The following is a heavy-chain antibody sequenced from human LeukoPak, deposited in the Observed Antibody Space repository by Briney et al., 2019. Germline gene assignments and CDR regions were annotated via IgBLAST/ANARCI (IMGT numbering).Heavy chain of an antibody. Sequence: ASVKVSCKASGYTFTGYYMHWVRQAPGQGLEWMGWINPNSGGTNYAQKFQGRDTMTRDTSISTAYMELSRLRSDDTAVYYCARDRHYDSSGYYSDYWGQGTLVTVSS. D-gene: IGHD3-22*01. CDR1: GYTFTGYY. CDR2: INPNSGGT. CDR3: ARDRHYDSSGYYSDY. V-gene: IGHV1-2*02. J-gene: IGHJ4*02.